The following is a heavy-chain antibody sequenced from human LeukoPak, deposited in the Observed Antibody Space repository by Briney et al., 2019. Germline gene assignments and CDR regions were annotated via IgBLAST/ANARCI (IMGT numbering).Heavy chain of an antibody. CDR3: AKERGTAMVRSYYMDV. D-gene: IGHD5-18*01. CDR2: IIGSGGST. V-gene: IGHV3-23*01. J-gene: IGHJ6*03. CDR1: GFTFSSYA. Sequence: GGSLRLSCTASGFTFSSYAMSWVRQAPGKGLEWVSGIIGSGGSTYYADSVKGRFTISRDNSKNTLYLQMNSLRAEDTAVYYCAKERGTAMVRSYYMDVWGKGTTVTVSS.